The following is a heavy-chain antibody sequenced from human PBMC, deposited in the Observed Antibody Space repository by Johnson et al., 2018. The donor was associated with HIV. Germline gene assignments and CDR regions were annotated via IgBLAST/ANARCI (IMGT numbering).Heavy chain of an antibody. CDR3: ARDPHPYTGTGTTRGAFDI. D-gene: IGHD1-1*01. CDR2: FSWNSDTI. CDR1: GFTFDDYA. Sequence: EVQLVESGGGLVQPGRSLRLSCAASGFTFDDYAMHWVRQVPGKGLEWVSGFSWNSDTIGYAASVKGRFTISRDSAKTSLDLQMNSLRAEDTALYYCARDPHPYTGTGTTRGAFDIWGQGTMVTVSS. J-gene: IGHJ3*02. V-gene: IGHV3-9*01.